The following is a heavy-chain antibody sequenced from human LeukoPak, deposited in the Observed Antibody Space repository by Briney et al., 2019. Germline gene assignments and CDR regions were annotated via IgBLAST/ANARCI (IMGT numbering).Heavy chain of an antibody. CDR2: INHSGSA. D-gene: IGHD3-10*01. Sequence: SETLSLTCAVYGGSFSGYYWSWIRQPPGKGLEWIGEINHSGSANYNPSLKSRVTISVDTSKNQFSLKLSSVTAADTAVYYCARELLWFGELYPQYIWFDPWGQGTLVTVSS. J-gene: IGHJ5*02. CDR3: ARELLWFGELYPQYIWFDP. CDR1: GGSFSGYY. V-gene: IGHV4-34*01.